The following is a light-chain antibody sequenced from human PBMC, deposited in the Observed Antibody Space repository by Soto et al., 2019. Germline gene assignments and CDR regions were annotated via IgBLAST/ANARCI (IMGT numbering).Light chain of an antibody. Sequence: QSAVTQPASVSGSPGQSITISCTGTSSDVGGYDYVSWYQQYPGKAPRLIIYEVSNRPSGVSNRFSGSKSGNTASLTISGLRAEDEGDYFCSSYTGTSALILFGGGTTVTVL. CDR1: SSDVGGYDY. CDR3: SSYTGTSALIL. J-gene: IGLJ2*01. CDR2: EVS. V-gene: IGLV2-14*01.